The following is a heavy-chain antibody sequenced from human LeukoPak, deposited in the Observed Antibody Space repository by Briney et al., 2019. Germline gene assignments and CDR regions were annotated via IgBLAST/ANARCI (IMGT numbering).Heavy chain of an antibody. CDR3: ARQTGSGLFILP. D-gene: IGHD3/OR15-3a*01. J-gene: IGHJ4*02. CDR1: GVSISSSNSY. Sequence: SETLSLTCTVSGVSISSSNSYWDWIRQPPGKGLEWIGSIYYSGNTYYDASLKSQVSISIDTSKNQFSLRLTSVTAADTAVYYCARQTGSGLFILPGGQGTLVTVSS. CDR2: IYYSGNT. V-gene: IGHV4-39*01.